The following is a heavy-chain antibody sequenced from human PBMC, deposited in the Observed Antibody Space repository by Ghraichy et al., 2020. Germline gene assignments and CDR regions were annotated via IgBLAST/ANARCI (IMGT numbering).Heavy chain of an antibody. CDR1: GYTFTSYA. CDR3: ARLGSSGLWYAFDI. Sequence: ASVKVSCKASGYTFTSYAMHWVRQAPGQRLEWMGWINAGNGNTKYSQKFQGRVTITRDTSASTAYMELSSLRSEDTAVYYCARLGSSGLWYAFDIWGQGTMVTVSS. CDR2: INAGNGNT. V-gene: IGHV1-3*01. D-gene: IGHD3-22*01. J-gene: IGHJ3*02.